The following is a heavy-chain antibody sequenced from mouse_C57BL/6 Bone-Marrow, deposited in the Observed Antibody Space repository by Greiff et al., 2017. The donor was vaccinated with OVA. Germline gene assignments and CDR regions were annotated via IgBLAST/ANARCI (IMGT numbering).Heavy chain of an antibody. D-gene: IGHD3-2*02. CDR2: ISNGGGST. CDR3: ARHLETAQAIAWFAY. Sequence: EVHLVESGGGLVQPGGSLKLSCAASGFTFSDYYMYWVRQTPEKRLEWVAYISNGGGSTYYPDTVKGRFTISRDNAKNTLYLQMSRLKSEDTAMYYCARHLETAQAIAWFAYWGQGTLVTVSA. CDR1: GFTFSDYY. J-gene: IGHJ3*01. V-gene: IGHV5-12*01.